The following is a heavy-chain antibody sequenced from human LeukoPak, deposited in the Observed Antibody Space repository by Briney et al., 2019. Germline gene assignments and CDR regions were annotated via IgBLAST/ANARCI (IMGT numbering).Heavy chain of an antibody. CDR1: GFTISNAW. CDR2: IKSKTDGGTT. J-gene: IGHJ5*02. Sequence: PGGSLRLSCAASGFTISNAWMSWDRQAQGKGLEWAGSIKSKTDGGTTDYAAPVKGRFTISRADSKNTLYLQMNSLKTEDTAVYYCTTDGGYCSSTSCYILTGFDPWGQETRVTVSS. V-gene: IGHV3-15*01. CDR3: TTDGGYCSSTSCYILTGFDP. D-gene: IGHD2-2*02.